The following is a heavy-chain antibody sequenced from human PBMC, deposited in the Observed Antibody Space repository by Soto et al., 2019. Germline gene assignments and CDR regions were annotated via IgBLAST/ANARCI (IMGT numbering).Heavy chain of an antibody. D-gene: IGHD5-18*01. Sequence: GGSLRLSCAASGFTFSSYGMHWVRQAPGKGLEWVAVIWYDGSNKYYPDSVKGRFIISRDNSKNTLYLQMNSLRAEDTAVYYCARDRVDTAMVRTEYGMDVWGQGTTVTVSS. CDR2: IWYDGSNK. CDR3: ARDRVDTAMVRTEYGMDV. J-gene: IGHJ6*02. CDR1: GFTFSSYG. V-gene: IGHV3-33*01.